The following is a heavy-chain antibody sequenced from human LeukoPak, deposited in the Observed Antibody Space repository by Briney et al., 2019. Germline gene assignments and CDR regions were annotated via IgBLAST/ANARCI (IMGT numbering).Heavy chain of an antibody. V-gene: IGHV4-39*01. CDR2: IYYSGST. D-gene: IGHD6-19*01. J-gene: IGHJ4*02. CDR1: GGSISSDNYY. CDR3: ASPPAGLGGCFHY. Sequence: SETLSLTCTVSGGSISSDNYYWGWIRQPPGKGLEWIGSIYYSGSTYYNPSLKSRVTISVDTSKNQISLKLSSVTAADTAVYYCASPPAGLGGCFHYWGQGTLVTVSS.